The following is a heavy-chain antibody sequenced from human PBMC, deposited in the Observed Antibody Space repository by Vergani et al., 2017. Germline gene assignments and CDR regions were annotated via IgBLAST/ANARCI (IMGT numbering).Heavy chain of an antibody. CDR3: AKDRVGATIFPMRFYY. CDR2: ISGSGGST. D-gene: IGHD1-26*01. V-gene: IGHV3-23*04. CDR1: GFTFSSYA. J-gene: IGHJ4*02. Sequence: EVQLVESGGGLVQPGGSLRLSCAASGFTFSSYAMSWVRQAPGKGLEWVSAISGSGGSTYYADSVKGRFTISRDNSKNTLYLQMNSLRAEDTAVYYCAKDRVGATIFPMRFYYWGQGTLVTVSS.